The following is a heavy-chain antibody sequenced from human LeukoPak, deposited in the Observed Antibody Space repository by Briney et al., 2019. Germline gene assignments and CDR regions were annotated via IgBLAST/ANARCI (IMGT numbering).Heavy chain of an antibody. J-gene: IGHJ4*02. Sequence: ASVKVSCKASGYTFTSYDINWVRQATGQGLEWMGWMNPNSGNTGYAQKFQGRVTMTRNTSISTAYMELSSLRSEDTAVYYCARDLKLRLVGAPVGHDYWGQGTLVTVSS. D-gene: IGHD1-26*01. CDR2: MNPNSGNT. V-gene: IGHV1-8*01. CDR3: ARDLKLRLVGAPVGHDY. CDR1: GYTFTSYD.